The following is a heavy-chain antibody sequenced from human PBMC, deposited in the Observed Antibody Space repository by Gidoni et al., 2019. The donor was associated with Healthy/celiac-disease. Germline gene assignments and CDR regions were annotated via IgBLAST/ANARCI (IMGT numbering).Heavy chain of an antibody. V-gene: IGHV3-53*01. CDR2: IYSGGST. J-gene: IGHJ4*02. Sequence: IYSGGSTYYAGSVKGRFTISRDNSKKTLYLQMNSLRAEDTAVYYCARDNAAAGRDYWGQGTLVTVSS. CDR3: ARDNAAAGRDY. D-gene: IGHD6-13*01.